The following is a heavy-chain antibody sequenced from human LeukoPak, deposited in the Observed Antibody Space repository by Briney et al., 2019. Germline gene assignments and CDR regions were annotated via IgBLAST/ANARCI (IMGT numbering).Heavy chain of an antibody. Sequence: SETLSLTCTVSGGSFSSYFWSWIRQPPGKGLEWIGYIYYSGSTHYNSSLKSRVTISLDTSKNQFSLKLSSVTAADTAVYYCARHTLARYFDYWGQGTLVTVSS. CDR3: ARHTLARYFDY. CDR2: IYYSGST. D-gene: IGHD5-12*01. J-gene: IGHJ4*02. CDR1: GGSFSSYF. V-gene: IGHV4-59*08.